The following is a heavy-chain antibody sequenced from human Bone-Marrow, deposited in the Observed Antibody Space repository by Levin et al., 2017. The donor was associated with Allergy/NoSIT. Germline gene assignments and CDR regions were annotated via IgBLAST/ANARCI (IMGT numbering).Heavy chain of an antibody. J-gene: IGHJ4*02. V-gene: IGHV3-74*01. D-gene: IGHD2-15*01. CDR1: GFSFSSFW. CDR3: ARDVAGRSGF. CDR2: IDEGGRFS. Sequence: GGSLRLSCAASGFSFSSFWMHWVRQVPGKGLVWVSRIDEGGRFSDYADSVSGRFTISRDNAKSTLYLQMNSLGAEDTAVYYCARDVAGRSGFWGQGTLVTVSS.